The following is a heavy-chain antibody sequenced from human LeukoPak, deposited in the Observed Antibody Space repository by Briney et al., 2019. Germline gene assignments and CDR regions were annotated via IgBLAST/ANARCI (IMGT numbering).Heavy chain of an antibody. V-gene: IGHV4-59*01. J-gene: IGHJ4*02. D-gene: IGHD2-15*01. CDR3: ARRPNLGYCRGGSCHRLDF. CDR1: GGSISSYY. Sequence: SETLSLTCTVSGGSISSYYCSWIGQPPGKGLELIGYIYHSGSTYYTPSLNSRVTISVDTSKNRFSLNLTYVTAADAAMYYCARRPNLGYCRGGSCHRLDFWGQGTLVTVSS. CDR2: IYHSGST.